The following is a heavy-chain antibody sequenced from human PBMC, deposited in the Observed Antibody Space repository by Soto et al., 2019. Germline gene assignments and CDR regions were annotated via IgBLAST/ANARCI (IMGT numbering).Heavy chain of an antibody. J-gene: IGHJ4*02. CDR1: RYTFTVYY. Sequence: ASVKVSCKASRYTFTVYYMHWVRQAPGQGLEWMGWINPKSGGTMYPQKFQGRVTMTWDTSISTAYMALTRLRSDDTAAYYCARDLAKGGGSAGFDYWGQGILVTVSS. V-gene: IGHV1-2*02. CDR3: ARDLAKGGGSAGFDY. CDR2: INPKSGGT. D-gene: IGHD1-26*01.